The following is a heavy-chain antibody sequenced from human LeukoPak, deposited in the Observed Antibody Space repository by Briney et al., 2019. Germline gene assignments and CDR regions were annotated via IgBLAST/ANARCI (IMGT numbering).Heavy chain of an antibody. CDR2: ISIGSTYI. CDR3: ARDHRDGYEFDY. Sequence: KTGGSLRLSCAASGFTFSSYSMNWVRQPPGKGLEWVSSISIGSTYIYYADSVKGRFTISGDNAKNSLYLQMNSLRAEDTAVYYCARDHRDGYEFDYWGQGTLVTVSS. CDR1: GFTFSSYS. V-gene: IGHV3-21*01. J-gene: IGHJ4*02. D-gene: IGHD5-24*01.